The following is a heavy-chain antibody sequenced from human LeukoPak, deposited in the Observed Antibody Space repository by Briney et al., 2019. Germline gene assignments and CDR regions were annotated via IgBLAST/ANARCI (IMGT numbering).Heavy chain of an antibody. CDR3: VRESRTSDPDHWFDP. V-gene: IGHV3-20*01. J-gene: IGHJ5*02. D-gene: IGHD2-2*01. CDR1: GFTFNDYD. Sequence: GGSLRLSCAASGFTFNDYDMSWVRQAPGKGLEWVSGINWSGGSTGYADSVKGRFTISRDNAKNSLYLQMNTLRPEDTALYHCVRESRTSDPDHWFDPWGQGTLVTVSS. CDR2: INWSGGST.